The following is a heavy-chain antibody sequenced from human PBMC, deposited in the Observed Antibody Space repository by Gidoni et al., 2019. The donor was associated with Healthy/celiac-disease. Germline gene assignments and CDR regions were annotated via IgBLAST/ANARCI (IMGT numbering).Heavy chain of an antibody. CDR2: ISYDGSNK. D-gene: IGHD1-26*01. Sequence: QVQLVESGGGVVQPGRSLRLSCAASGFTFSSYGMHWVRQAPGKGLEWVAVISYDGSNKYYADSVKGRFTISRDNSKNTLYLQMNSLRAEDTAVYYCAKDRTGGIVGATGGDYWGQGTLVTVSS. CDR1: GFTFSSYG. CDR3: AKDRTGGIVGATGGDY. V-gene: IGHV3-30*18. J-gene: IGHJ4*02.